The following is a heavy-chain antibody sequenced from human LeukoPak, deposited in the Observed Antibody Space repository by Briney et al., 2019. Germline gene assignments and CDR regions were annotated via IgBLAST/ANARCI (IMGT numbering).Heavy chain of an antibody. D-gene: IGHD1-26*01. CDR3: ARGSGRTKYSGLMYYFDY. J-gene: IGHJ4*02. CDR1: GGSISSYY. V-gene: IGHV4-4*07. CDR2: IYTSGST. Sequence: SKTLSLTCTVSGGSISSYYWSWIRQPAGKGLEWIGRIYTSGSTNYNPSLKSRVTMSVDTSKNQFSLKLSSVTAADTAVDYCARGSGRTKYSGLMYYFDYWGQGTLVTVSS.